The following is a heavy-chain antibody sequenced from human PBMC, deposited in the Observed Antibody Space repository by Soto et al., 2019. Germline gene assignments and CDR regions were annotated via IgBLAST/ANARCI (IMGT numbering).Heavy chain of an antibody. D-gene: IGHD3-16*01. CDR2: ISTTSDFT. J-gene: IGHJ6*02. Sequence: QEQLVESGGGWVKPGGSLRLSCTASGFTFSDYFMSWIRQAPGKGLEWLSHISTTSDFTAYADSVKGRFTISRDDAKNTLHLQMNSLRVEDTAIYYCARDRNKYEYDAMDVWGQGTTVTVSS. CDR3: ARDRNKYEYDAMDV. V-gene: IGHV3-11*06. CDR1: GFTFSDYF.